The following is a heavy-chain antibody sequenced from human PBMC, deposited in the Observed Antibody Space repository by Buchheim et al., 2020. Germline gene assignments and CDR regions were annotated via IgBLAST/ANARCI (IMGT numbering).Heavy chain of an antibody. D-gene: IGHD5-18*01. CDR2: ISSSSSTI. CDR1: GFTFSSYS. J-gene: IGHJ4*02. V-gene: IGHV3-48*01. Sequence: EVQLVESGGGLVQPGGSLRLSCAASGFTFSSYSMNWVRQAPGKGLEWVSYISSSSSTIYYADSVKGRFTISRDNAKNSLYMQMNSLRAEDTAVYYCAREGYSYGILLGYFDYWGQGTL. CDR3: AREGYSYGILLGYFDY.